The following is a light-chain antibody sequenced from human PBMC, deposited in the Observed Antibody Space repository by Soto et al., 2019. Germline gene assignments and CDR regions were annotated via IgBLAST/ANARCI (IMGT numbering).Light chain of an antibody. CDR2: DAS. CDR3: QQRSNWLWT. V-gene: IGKV3-11*01. CDR1: QSVSSY. Sequence: EIVLTQSPATLPLSPGERATLSCRASQSVSSYLAWYQQKPGQAPRLLIYDASNRATGIPARFSGSGSGTDFTLTXSSLEXEDFAVYYCQQRSNWLWTFGQGTKVEIK. J-gene: IGKJ1*01.